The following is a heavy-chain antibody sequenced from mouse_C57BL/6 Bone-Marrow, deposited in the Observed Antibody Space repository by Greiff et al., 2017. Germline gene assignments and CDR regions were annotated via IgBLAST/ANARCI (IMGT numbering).Heavy chain of an antibody. V-gene: IGHV1-15*01. CDR3: AIRGRSHY. J-gene: IGHJ2*01. CDR2: IDPETGGT. Sequence: QVQLKESGAELVRPGASVTLSCKASGYTFTDYEMHWVKQTPVHGLEWIGAIDPETGGTAYNQKFKGKAILTADKSSSTAYMQLSSLTSEDSAVYYCAIRGRSHYWGQGTTLTVSS. D-gene: IGHD1-1*01. CDR1: GYTFTDYE.